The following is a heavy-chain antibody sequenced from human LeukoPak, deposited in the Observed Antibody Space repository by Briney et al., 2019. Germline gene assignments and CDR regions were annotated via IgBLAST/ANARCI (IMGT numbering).Heavy chain of an antibody. Sequence: SETLSLTCTVSGGSISSYYWSWIRQPPGKGLEWIGYIYYSGSTNYNPSLKSRVTISVDTSKNQFSLKLSSVTAADTAVYYCAREDYYGSGSYYNAFDIWGQGTMVTVSS. J-gene: IGHJ3*02. D-gene: IGHD3-10*01. CDR3: AREDYYGSGSYYNAFDI. CDR1: GGSISSYY. V-gene: IGHV4-59*01. CDR2: IYYSGST.